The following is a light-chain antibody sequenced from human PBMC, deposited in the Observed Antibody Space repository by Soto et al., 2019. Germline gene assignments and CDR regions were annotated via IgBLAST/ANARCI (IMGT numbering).Light chain of an antibody. V-gene: IGKV1-5*01. CDR1: QFISSW. CDR2: HAS. CDR3: QQYNSYPWT. Sequence: DIQMTQSPSTLSASVGDRVTITCRASQFISSWLAWYQQKPGKVPKLLIFHASNLESGVPSRFSGSGSGTECPLTISSLQADDFATYYCQQYNSYPWTFGQGTKVEI. J-gene: IGKJ1*01.